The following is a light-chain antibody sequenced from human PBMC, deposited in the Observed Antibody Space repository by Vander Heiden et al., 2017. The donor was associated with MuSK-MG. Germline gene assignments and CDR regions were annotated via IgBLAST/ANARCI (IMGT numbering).Light chain of an antibody. CDR3: QQSARTHL. J-gene: IGKJ3*01. V-gene: IGKV1-39*01. Sequence: DIQMTQSPSSLSASVGDRVTITCRASQSISRYLNWYQQKAGKAPKLLIYTASSLQSGVPSRFSGSGSGTDFTLTISRLQPEDFATYYCQQSARTHLFGQGTKVDLK. CDR2: TAS. CDR1: QSISRY.